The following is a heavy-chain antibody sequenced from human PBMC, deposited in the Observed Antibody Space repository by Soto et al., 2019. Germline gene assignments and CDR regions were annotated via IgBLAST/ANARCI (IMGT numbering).Heavy chain of an antibody. CDR2: STLTVVA. Sequence: GGSVKVSARLLDTPSPATICTGCDRPLDKGLSGWDGSTLTVVANYAQKFQGWVTMTRDTSISTAYMELSRLRSDDTAVYYCARDIVVVVAEPYYGMDVWGQGTTVTVSS. CDR3: ARDIVVVVAEPYYGMDV. D-gene: IGHD2-15*01. V-gene: IGHV1-2*04. CDR1: DTPSPAT. J-gene: IGHJ6*02.